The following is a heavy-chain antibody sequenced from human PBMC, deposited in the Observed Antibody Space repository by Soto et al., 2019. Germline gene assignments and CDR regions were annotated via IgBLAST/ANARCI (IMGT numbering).Heavy chain of an antibody. CDR2: INPSGGST. D-gene: IGHD3-10*01. J-gene: IGHJ6*02. V-gene: IGHV1-46*01. CDR3: ARDFLGSGSYFHPYYYGMDV. CDR1: GYTFTSYY. Sequence: ASVKVSCKASGYTFTSYYMHWVRQAPGQGLEWMGIINPSGGSTSYAQKFQGRVTMTRDTSTSTVYMELSSLRSEDTAVYYCARDFLGSGSYFHPYYYGMDVWGQGTTVTVSS.